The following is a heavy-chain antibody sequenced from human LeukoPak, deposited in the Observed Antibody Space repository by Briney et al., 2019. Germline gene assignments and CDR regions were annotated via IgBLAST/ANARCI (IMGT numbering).Heavy chain of an antibody. J-gene: IGHJ4*02. Sequence: SETLSLTCSLSGGSISSSSYYWGWIRQPPGKGLEWIGSFYYTGNTYYNPSLKSRVTMSVDTSKNELSLNLRSVTAADTAVYYCARAAYCGGDCYLFDYWGQGTLVTVFS. CDR2: FYYTGNT. D-gene: IGHD2-21*02. CDR3: ARAAYCGGDCYLFDY. V-gene: IGHV4-39*01. CDR1: GGSISSSSYY.